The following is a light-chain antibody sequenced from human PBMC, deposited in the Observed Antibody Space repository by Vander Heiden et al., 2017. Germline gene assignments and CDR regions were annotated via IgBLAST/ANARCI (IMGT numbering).Light chain of an antibody. CDR1: QSVKSN. Sequence: EIVMTHSPATLSMSPGERATLSCRASQSVKSNLAWYQQKTGHAPRLLIYGGSTRATGIPARFSGSGSGTDFTLIISSLQSEDFGVYYCQQYNNWPPITFGQGTRLEIK. CDR2: GGS. CDR3: QQYNNWPPIT. J-gene: IGKJ5*01. V-gene: IGKV3-15*01.